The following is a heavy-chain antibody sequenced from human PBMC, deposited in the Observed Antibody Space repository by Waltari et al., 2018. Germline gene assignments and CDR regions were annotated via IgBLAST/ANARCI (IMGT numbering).Heavy chain of an antibody. D-gene: IGHD3-3*02. CDR1: GFPFSQAW. J-gene: IGHJ4*02. V-gene: IGHV3-15*07. CDR2: MKRQTDGGTA. CDR3: TTDRYIRGDF. Sequence: EVQLVESGGHLVKPGGSLRLSCVASGFPFSQAWMNWVRQVPGKGGEWVGRMKRQTDGGTADYGAPVKGKFTISRDDSKNTLFLQINSLTTEDTGVYYCTTDRYIRGDFWGQGTRVTVSS.